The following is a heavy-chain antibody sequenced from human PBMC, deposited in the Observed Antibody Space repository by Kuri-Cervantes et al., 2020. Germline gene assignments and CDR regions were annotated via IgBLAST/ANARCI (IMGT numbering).Heavy chain of an antibody. J-gene: IGHJ4*02. CDR1: GLTFSNYW. Sequence: GESLKISCTASGLTFSNYWMGWIRQAPGKGLERVANIKQDGSEKYYVDSVRGRFTTSRDNAKNSLFLQMNSLRAEDTAVYYCASQLVGTRYFDYWGQGTLVTVSS. CDR2: IKQDGSEK. V-gene: IGHV3-7*01. D-gene: IGHD1-26*01. CDR3: ASQLVGTRYFDY.